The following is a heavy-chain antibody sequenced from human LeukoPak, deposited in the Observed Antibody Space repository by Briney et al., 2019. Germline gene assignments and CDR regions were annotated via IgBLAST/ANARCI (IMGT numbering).Heavy chain of an antibody. D-gene: IGHD3-22*01. V-gene: IGHV3-30-3*01. CDR2: ISYDGSNK. J-gene: IGHJ1*01. CDR1: GFTFSSYA. Sequence: PGGSLSLSCAASGFTFSSYAMHWVRQAPGKGLEWVAVISYDGSNKYYADSVKGRFTISRDNSKNTLYLQMNSLRAEDTAVYYCARDLVTMIVVVIVAWWGQGTLVTVSS. CDR3: ARDLVTMIVVVIVAW.